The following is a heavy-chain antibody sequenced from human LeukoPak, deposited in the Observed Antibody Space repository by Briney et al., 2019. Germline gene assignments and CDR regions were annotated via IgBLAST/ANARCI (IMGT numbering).Heavy chain of an antibody. D-gene: IGHD3-22*01. J-gene: IGHJ4*02. CDR3: ARRGASGYYYPL. V-gene: IGHV4-31*03. CDR2: IYYSGST. Sequence: PSETLSLTCTVSGGSISSGGYYWSWIRQHSGKGLEWIGYIYYSGSTYYNPSLKSRVTISVDTSKNQFSLKLSSVTAADTAVYYCARRGASGYYYPLWGQGTLVTVSS. CDR1: GGSISSGGYY.